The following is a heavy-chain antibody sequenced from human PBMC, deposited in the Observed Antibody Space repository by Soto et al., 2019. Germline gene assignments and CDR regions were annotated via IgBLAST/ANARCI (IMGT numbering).Heavy chain of an antibody. CDR1: GFTFNTYG. D-gene: IGHD3-10*01. J-gene: IGHJ4*02. CDR3: ARDPGMVRGVVIFDY. CDR2: ISSSSGTI. Sequence: GGSLRLSCAASGFTFNTYGMNWVRQAPGKGLEWVSYISSSSGTIYYADSLKGRFTISRDNAKNSLYLQMNSLRAEDTAVYYCARDPGMVRGVVIFDYWGQGTLVTVSS. V-gene: IGHV3-48*01.